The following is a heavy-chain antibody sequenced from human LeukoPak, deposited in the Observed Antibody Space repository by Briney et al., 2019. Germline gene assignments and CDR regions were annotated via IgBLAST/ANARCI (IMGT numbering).Heavy chain of an antibody. CDR1: GFSFSTYI. Sequence: PGGSLTLSCKASGFSFSTYIMHWVRQAPGKGLEWVGLISYDGNTQYYADSVKDRFTLSRDNSQNTLYLQMSSLRAEDTATYYCVADFDYWGQGTLVTVSS. V-gene: IGHV3-30-3*01. CDR3: VADFDY. D-gene: IGHD6-19*01. J-gene: IGHJ4*02. CDR2: ISYDGNTQ.